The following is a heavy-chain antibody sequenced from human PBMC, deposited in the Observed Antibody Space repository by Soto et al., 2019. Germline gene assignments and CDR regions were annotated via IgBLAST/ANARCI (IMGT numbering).Heavy chain of an antibody. D-gene: IGHD6-13*01. CDR3: ARDGRDSSSWYPRYYYGIAV. Sequence: EVQLVESGGGLVQPGGSLRLSCAASGFTVSSNYMSWVRQAPGKGLEWVSVIYSGGSTYYADSVKGRFTISRDNSKNTLSLQMNSLRAEDTAVYYCARDGRDSSSWYPRYYYGIAVWGQGTTVTVSS. CDR1: GFTVSSNY. J-gene: IGHJ6*02. CDR2: IYSGGST. V-gene: IGHV3-66*01.